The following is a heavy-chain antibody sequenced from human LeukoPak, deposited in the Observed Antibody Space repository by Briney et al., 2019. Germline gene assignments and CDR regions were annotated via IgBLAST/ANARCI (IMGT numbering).Heavy chain of an antibody. CDR2: IYSGGST. CDR1: GFTVSSNY. Sequence: GGSLRPSCAASGFTVSSNYMSWVRQAPGKGLEWVSVIYSGGSTYYADSVKGRFTISRDNSKNTLYLQMNSLRAEDTAVYYCARYLVVDNWNDGEDYWGQGTLVTVSS. D-gene: IGHD1-1*01. V-gene: IGHV3-53*01. J-gene: IGHJ4*02. CDR3: ARYLVVDNWNDGEDY.